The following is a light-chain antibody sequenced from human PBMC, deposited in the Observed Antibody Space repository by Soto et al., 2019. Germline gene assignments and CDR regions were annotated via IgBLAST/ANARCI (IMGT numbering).Light chain of an antibody. J-gene: IGKJ1*01. CDR3: QQYGSSSWT. CDR2: GTS. CDR1: QSVSSSY. Sequence: EIVLTQSPGTLSLSPGERATLSCRASQSVSSSYLAWYQQKPGQAPRLLIYGTSSRATAIPDRFSGSGSGTDFHPPNNRLEPEDFAVYYCQQYGSSSWTFGQGTKVEIK. V-gene: IGKV3-20*01.